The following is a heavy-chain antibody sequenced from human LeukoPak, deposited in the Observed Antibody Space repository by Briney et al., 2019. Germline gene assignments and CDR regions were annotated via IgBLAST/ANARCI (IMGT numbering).Heavy chain of an antibody. CDR2: IYSGGST. CDR1: GLTVSSNY. J-gene: IGHJ4*02. V-gene: IGHV3-66*01. Sequence: GGSLTLSCALSGLTVSSNYTSWVRQAPGGGREWVSVIYSGGSTYYAESVQGRLTISRDNSKNTLYLQMNSLRAEDTAVYYCARWARADSDYWGQGTLVTVSS. D-gene: IGHD3-10*01. CDR3: ARWARADSDY.